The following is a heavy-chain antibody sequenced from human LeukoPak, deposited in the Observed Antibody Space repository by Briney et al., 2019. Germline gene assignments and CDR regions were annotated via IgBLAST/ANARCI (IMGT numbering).Heavy chain of an antibody. D-gene: IGHD4-11*01. CDR2: ISSSSATI. Sequence: GGSLRLSCAASGFTFSTYNINWVRQAPGKGLEWVSYISSSSATIYYTDSVKGRFTISRDNAKNSLYLQMNSLRAEDTAVYYCAREASNHMSFYYYYMDVWGKGTTVTVSS. V-gene: IGHV3-48*04. CDR1: GFTFSTYN. CDR3: AREASNHMSFYYYYMDV. J-gene: IGHJ6*03.